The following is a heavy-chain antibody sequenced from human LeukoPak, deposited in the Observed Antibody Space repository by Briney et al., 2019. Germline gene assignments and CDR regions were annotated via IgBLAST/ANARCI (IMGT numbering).Heavy chain of an antibody. CDR2: ITGSGIST. Sequence: GGSLRLSCAASGFTFSNYAMTWFRQAPGKGLEWVSGITGSGISTYYADSVKGRFTFSRDNSKNTLYLQMNTLRAEDTAIYYCAKDNTKTTIDAFDIWGQGTMVTVSS. V-gene: IGHV3-23*01. CDR1: GFTFSNYA. J-gene: IGHJ3*02. CDR3: AKDNTKTTIDAFDI. D-gene: IGHD4-17*01.